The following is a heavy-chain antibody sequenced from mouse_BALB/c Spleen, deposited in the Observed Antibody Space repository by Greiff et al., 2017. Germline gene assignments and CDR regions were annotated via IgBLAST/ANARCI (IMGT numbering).Heavy chain of an antibody. D-gene: IGHD1-1*01. CDR1: GFNIKDYY. Sequence: EVKLQESGAELVRSGASVKLSCTASGFNIKDYYMHWVKQRPEQGLEWIGWIDPENGDTEYAPKFQGKATMTADTSSNTAYLQLSSLTSEDTAVYYCNYYGSSWYFDVWGAGTTVTVSS. J-gene: IGHJ1*01. CDR2: IDPENGDT. V-gene: IGHV14-4*02. CDR3: NYYGSSWYFDV.